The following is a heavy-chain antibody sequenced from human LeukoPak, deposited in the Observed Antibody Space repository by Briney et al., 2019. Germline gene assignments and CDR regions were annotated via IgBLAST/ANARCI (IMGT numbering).Heavy chain of an antibody. CDR1: GYTFTGYY. J-gene: IGHJ4*02. CDR3: ARDRGIYYYGSGSYPDY. V-gene: IGHV1-2*02. D-gene: IGHD3-10*01. CDR2: INPNSGGT. Sequence: ASVKVSCKASGYTFTGYYMHWVRQAPGQGLEWMGWINPNSGGTNYAQKFQGRVTMTRDTSISTAYMELSRLRSDDTAVYYCARDRGIYYYGSGSYPDYWGQGTLVTVSS.